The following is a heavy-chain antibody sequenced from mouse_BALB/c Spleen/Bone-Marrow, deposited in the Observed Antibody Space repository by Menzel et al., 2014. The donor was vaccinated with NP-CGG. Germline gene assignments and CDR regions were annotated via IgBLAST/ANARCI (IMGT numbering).Heavy chain of an antibody. CDR3: ARGIDYYAMDY. J-gene: IGHJ4*01. CDR2: ILPGSGST. CDR1: GYTFSSYW. V-gene: IGHV1-9*01. Sequence: QVQLQQPGAELMKPGASVKISCKATGYTFSSYWIEWVKQRPGHGLEWIGEILPGSGSTNYNEKFKGKATFTADTSSNTAYMQLSSLTSEDSAVYYWARGIDYYAMDYWGQGTSVTVSS.